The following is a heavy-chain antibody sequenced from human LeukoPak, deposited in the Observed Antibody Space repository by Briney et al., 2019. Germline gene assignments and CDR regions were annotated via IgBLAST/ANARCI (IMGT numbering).Heavy chain of an antibody. Sequence: ASVKVSCKASGYTFTGYYMHWVRHAPGQGLEWMGWINPNSGGTNYAQKFQGRVTMTRDTSISTAYMELSRLRSDDTAVYYCARGRTPYGSGSYSRAFDIWGQGTMVTVSS. CDR3: ARGRTPYGSGSYSRAFDI. CDR1: GYTFTGYY. D-gene: IGHD3-10*01. CDR2: INPNSGGT. V-gene: IGHV1-2*02. J-gene: IGHJ3*02.